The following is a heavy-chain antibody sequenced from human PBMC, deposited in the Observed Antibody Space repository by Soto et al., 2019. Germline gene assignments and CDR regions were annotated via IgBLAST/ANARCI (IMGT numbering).Heavy chain of an antibody. V-gene: IGHV1-18*01. CDR2: ISAYNGNT. CDR3: ARDLYDILTGYVYNWFDP. Sequence: GASVKVSCKASGYTFTNYGISWVRQAPGQGLEWMGWISAYNGNTKYAQKVQGRVTMTTDTSTSTAYMELRSLRSDDTAVYYCARDLYDILTGYVYNWFDPWGQATLVTVSS. J-gene: IGHJ5*02. D-gene: IGHD3-9*01. CDR1: GYTFTNYG.